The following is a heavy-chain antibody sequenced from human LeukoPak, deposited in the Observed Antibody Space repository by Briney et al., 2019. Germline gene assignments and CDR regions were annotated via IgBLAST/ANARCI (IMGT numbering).Heavy chain of an antibody. CDR3: AREGD. J-gene: IGHJ1*01. V-gene: IGHV1-18*01. Sequence: APGQGLEWMGWISPYDGNTEYSQKFQGRVTLTTETSTTTAYMELRNLRSDDTAVYYCAREGDWGQGTLVTVSS. CDR2: ISPYDGNT.